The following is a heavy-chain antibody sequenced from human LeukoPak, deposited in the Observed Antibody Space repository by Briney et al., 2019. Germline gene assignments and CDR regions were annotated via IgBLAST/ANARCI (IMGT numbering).Heavy chain of an antibody. J-gene: IGHJ4*02. CDR1: GYSISSGYY. Sequence: PSETLSLTCTVSGYSISSGYYWGWIRQPPGKGLEWIGEINHSGSTNYNPSLKSRVTISVDTSKNQFSLKLSSVTAADTAVYYCARVHRDGYKLRGYFDYWGQGTLVTVSS. V-gene: IGHV4-38-2*02. CDR2: INHSGST. CDR3: ARVHRDGYKLRGYFDY. D-gene: IGHD5-24*01.